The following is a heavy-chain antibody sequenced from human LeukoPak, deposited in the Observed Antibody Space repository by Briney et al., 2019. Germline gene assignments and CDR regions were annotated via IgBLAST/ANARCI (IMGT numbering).Heavy chain of an antibody. CDR1: GYTFTGYY. D-gene: IGHD1-26*01. CDR3: ARERGELHRELDS. CDR2: INPNSGGT. V-gene: IGHV1-2*02. J-gene: IGHJ4*02. Sequence: ASVKVSCKASGYTFTGYYMHWVQQAPGQGPEWMGWINPNSGGTNYAQDFHGRVTMTRDTSIGTAYMELRSLRSEDTALYFCARERGELHRELDSWGQGTLVTVSS.